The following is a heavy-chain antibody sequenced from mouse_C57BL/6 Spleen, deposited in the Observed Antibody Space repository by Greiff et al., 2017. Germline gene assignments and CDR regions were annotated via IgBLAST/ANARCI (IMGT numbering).Heavy chain of an antibody. CDR3: ARQDSSGYPYAMDY. J-gene: IGHJ4*01. Sequence: DVHLVESGGGLVQPGGSLKLSCAASGFTFSDYYMYWVRPTPEKRLEWVAYISNGGGSTYYPDTVKGRFTISRDNAKNTLYLQMSRLKSEDTAMYYCARQDSSGYPYAMDYWGQGTSVTVSS. CDR1: GFTFSDYY. V-gene: IGHV5-12*01. D-gene: IGHD3-2*02. CDR2: ISNGGGST.